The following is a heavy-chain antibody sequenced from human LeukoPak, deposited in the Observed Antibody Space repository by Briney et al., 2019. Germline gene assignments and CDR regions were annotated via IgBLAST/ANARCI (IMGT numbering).Heavy chain of an antibody. Sequence: SETLSLTCTVSGGSISSGSYYWSWIRQPAGKGLEWIGRIYTSGSPNYNPSLKSRVTISVDTSKNQFSLKLSSVTAADTAVYYCARVGLWFGELEVESWGQGTMVTVSS. D-gene: IGHD3-10*01. CDR2: IYTSGSP. CDR1: GGSISSGSYY. V-gene: IGHV4-61*02. CDR3: ARVGLWFGELEVES. J-gene: IGHJ3*01.